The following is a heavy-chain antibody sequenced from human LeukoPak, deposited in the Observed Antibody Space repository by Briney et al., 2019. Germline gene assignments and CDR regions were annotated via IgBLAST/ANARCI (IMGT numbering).Heavy chain of an antibody. CDR1: GFTFSSYA. CDR2: ISYDGSNK. CDR3: ARDPLGHFWSGYYLLY. J-gene: IGHJ4*02. V-gene: IGHV3-30-3*01. Sequence: GGSLRLSCAASGFTFSSYAIHWVRQAPGKGLEWVALISYDGSNKYYADSVKGRFTISRDNSKNTLYLQMNSLRAEDTAVYYCARDPLGHFWSGYYLLYWGLGTLVTVSS. D-gene: IGHD3-3*02.